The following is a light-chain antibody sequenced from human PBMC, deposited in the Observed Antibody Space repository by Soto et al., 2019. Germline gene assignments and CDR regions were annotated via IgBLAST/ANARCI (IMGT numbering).Light chain of an antibody. CDR2: GNS. J-gene: IGLJ1*01. CDR1: SSNIGAGYD. CDR3: SSYAGTATLYV. Sequence: QSVLTQPPSVSGAPGQRVTISCTGSSSNIGAGYDVHWYQQLPGTAPKLLIYGNSNRPSGVPDRFSGSKSGTSASLAITGLQAEDEADYYCSSYAGTATLYVFGIGTKLTVL. V-gene: IGLV1-40*01.